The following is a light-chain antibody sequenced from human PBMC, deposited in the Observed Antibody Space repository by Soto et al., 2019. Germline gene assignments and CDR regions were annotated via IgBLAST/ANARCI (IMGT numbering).Light chain of an antibody. CDR3: SSYTGSSTYV. Sequence: QSALTQPASVSGSPGQSITISCTGTSSDVGGYNYVSWYQQHPGKAPKLMIYDVSNRPSGVSNRCSGSKSGNTASLTLSGLQAEDEADYYCSSYTGSSTYVFGTWTKLTVL. J-gene: IGLJ1*01. CDR2: DVS. V-gene: IGLV2-14*01. CDR1: SSDVGGYNY.